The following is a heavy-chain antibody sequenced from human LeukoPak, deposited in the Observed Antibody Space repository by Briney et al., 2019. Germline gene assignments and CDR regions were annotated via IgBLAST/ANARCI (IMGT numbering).Heavy chain of an antibody. CDR1: GYSISSGYY. CDR2: INHSGST. CDR3: ARHQGIVVVPAFDP. D-gene: IGHD2-2*01. V-gene: IGHV4-38-2*02. Sequence: SETLSLTCTVSGYSISSGYYWGWIRQPPGKGLEWIGEINHSGSTNYNPSLKSRVTISVDTSKNQFSLKLSSVTAADTAVYYCARHQGIVVVPAFDPWGQGTLVTVSS. J-gene: IGHJ5*02.